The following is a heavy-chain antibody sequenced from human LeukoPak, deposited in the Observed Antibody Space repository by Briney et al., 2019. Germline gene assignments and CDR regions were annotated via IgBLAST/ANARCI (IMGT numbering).Heavy chain of an antibody. CDR1: GGSFSGYY. J-gene: IGHJ4*02. V-gene: IGHV4-34*01. CDR2: INHSGST. CDR3: ARGVRVVTMIVVVTTPYYFDY. D-gene: IGHD3-22*01. Sequence: SETLSLTCAVYGGSFSGYYWSWIRQPPGKGLEWIGEINHSGSTNYNPSLKSRATISVDTSKNQFSLKLSSVTAADTAVYYCARGVRVVTMIVVVTTPYYFDYWGQGTLVTVSS.